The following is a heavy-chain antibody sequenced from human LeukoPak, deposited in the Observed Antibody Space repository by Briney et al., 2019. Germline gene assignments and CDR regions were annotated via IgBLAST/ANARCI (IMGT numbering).Heavy chain of an antibody. CDR1: GFTFSSYG. CDR2: ISYDGSNK. CDR3: AKDRTTGNFDY. Sequence: GGSLRLSCAASGFTFSSYGMHWVRQAPGKGLEWVAVISYDGSNKYYADSVKGRFTISRDNSKNTLYLQMNSLRAEDTAAYYCAKDRTTGNFDYWGQGTLVTVSS. J-gene: IGHJ4*02. D-gene: IGHD1/OR15-1a*01. V-gene: IGHV3-30*18.